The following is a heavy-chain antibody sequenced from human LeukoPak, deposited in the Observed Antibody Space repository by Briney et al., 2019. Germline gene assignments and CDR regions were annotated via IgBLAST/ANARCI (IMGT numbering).Heavy chain of an antibody. J-gene: IGHJ4*02. CDR2: INAGNGNT. V-gene: IGHV1-3*01. CDR3: ARKLRGASPYYFDY. CDR1: GYTFTSYA. D-gene: IGHD3-10*01. Sequence: ASVKVSCTASGYTFTSYAMHWVRQAPGQRLEWMGWINAGNGNTKYSQKFQGRVTITRDTSASTAYMELSSLRSEDTAVYYCARKLRGASPYYFDYWGQGTLVTVSS.